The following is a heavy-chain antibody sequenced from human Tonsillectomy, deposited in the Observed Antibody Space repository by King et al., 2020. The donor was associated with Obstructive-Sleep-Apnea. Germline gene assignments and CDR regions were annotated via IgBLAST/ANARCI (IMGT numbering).Heavy chain of an antibody. CDR1: GFTFSGSA. CDR2: IRSKANSYAT. D-gene: IGHD7-27*01. V-gene: IGHV3-73*02. Sequence: VQLVESGGGLVQPGGSLKLSCAASGFTFSGSAMHWVRQASGKGLEWVGRIRSKANSYATAYAASVKGRFTISRDDSKNTAYLQMNSLKTEDTAVYYCTRPLANWGLGDSWFDPWGQGTLVTVSS. CDR3: TRPLANWGLGDSWFDP. J-gene: IGHJ5*02.